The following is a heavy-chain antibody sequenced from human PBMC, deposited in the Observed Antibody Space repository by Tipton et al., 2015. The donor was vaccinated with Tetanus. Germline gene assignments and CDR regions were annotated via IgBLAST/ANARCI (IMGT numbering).Heavy chain of an antibody. CDR1: GGSMTSGDHY. D-gene: IGHD2-2*01. V-gene: IGHV4-30-4*01. CDR3: ASHLVSCTSTSCQPFAY. CDR2: IYDNGAT. J-gene: IGHJ4*02. Sequence: TLSLTCTVSGGSMTSGDHYWSWIRQPPGKGPEWLASIYDNGATYYNPSLKSRSTISVDRSKSQFSLKWTSVTAADTAVYYCASHLVSCTSTSCQPFAYWVQGTLVTVSS.